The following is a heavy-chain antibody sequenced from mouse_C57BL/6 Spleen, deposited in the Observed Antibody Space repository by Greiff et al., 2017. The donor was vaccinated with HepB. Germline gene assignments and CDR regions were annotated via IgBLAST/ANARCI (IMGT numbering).Heavy chain of an antibody. J-gene: IGHJ1*03. CDR1: GYAFSSYW. V-gene: IGHV1-80*01. CDR2: IYPGDGDT. CDR3: ASQNYGSSPYWYFDV. D-gene: IGHD1-1*01. Sequence: QVQLQQSGAELVKPGASVKISCKASGYAFSSYWMNWVKQRPGKGLEWIGQIYPGDGDTNSNGKFKGKATLTADKSSSTAYMQLSSLTSEDSAVYFCASQNYGSSPYWYFDVWGTGTTVTVSS.